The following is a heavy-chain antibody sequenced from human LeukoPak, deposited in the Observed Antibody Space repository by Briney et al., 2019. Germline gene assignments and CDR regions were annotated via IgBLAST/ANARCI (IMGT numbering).Heavy chain of an antibody. Sequence: GGSLRLSCAASGLTFSNYGMHWVRQAPGKGLEWVTFIQYDGISKYYADSVKGRFTISRDNSKNTLYLQMNSLRPEDTTVYYCVEEAGSVAGRFDHWGQGNMVTVSS. J-gene: IGHJ4*02. CDR1: GLTFSNYG. CDR3: VEEAGSVAGRFDH. V-gene: IGHV3-30*02. D-gene: IGHD6-19*01. CDR2: IQYDGISK.